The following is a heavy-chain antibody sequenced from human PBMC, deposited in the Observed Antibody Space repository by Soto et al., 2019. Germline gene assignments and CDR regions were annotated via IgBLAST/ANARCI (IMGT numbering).Heavy chain of an antibody. CDR1: GFTFSESY. CDR3: AREGTDSPGLFDY. Sequence: GGSLRLSCVATGFTFSESYMSWTRQAPGKGLEWVAVIWYDGSNKYYADSVKGRFTISRDNSKNTLYLQMNSLRAEDTAVYYCAREGTDSPGLFDYWGQGTLVTVSS. CDR2: IWYDGSNK. D-gene: IGHD3-22*01. J-gene: IGHJ4*02. V-gene: IGHV3-33*07.